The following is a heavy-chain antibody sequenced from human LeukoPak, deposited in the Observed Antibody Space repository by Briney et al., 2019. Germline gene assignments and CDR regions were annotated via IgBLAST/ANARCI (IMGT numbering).Heavy chain of an antibody. D-gene: IGHD6-13*01. CDR1: GFIFDDYA. CDR3: AKWFSSSWYDY. V-gene: IGHV3-9*01. CDR2: ISWNGNSI. Sequence: GGSLRLSCAASGFIFDDYAMHWVRQAPGKGLEWVSAISWNGNSIVYADSVKGRFTIARDNAKNSLYLQMNSLRAEDTAIYYCAKWFSSSWYDYWGQGTLVTVSS. J-gene: IGHJ4*02.